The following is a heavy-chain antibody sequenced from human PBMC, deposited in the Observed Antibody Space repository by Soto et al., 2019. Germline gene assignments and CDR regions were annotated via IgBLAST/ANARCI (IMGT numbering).Heavy chain of an antibody. CDR3: ARHQLGDCRNLYYYYSMNV. D-gene: IGHD2-21*02. CDR1: CYSFTSYW. V-gene: IGHV5-51*01. Sequence: PGLTLKISCKGSCYSFTSYWNGLLRQIPGKGREWMGIIYPGDSDTRYSPSFRGRVTISADKSISTAYLQWSSLKASDTAMYYYARHQLGDCRNLYYYYSMNVWAKATPVTVSS. CDR2: IYPGDSDT. J-gene: IGHJ6*03.